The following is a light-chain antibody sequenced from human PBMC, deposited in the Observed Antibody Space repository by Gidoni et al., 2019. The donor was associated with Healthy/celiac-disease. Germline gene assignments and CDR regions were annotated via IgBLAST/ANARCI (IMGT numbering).Light chain of an antibody. Sequence: EIVLTQSPATLSLSPGDRATLSCRARQSVSSYLAWYQQQPGQAPRLLIYDASNRATGIPARFSGSGSGTDFTLTISSIEPEDFAVYYCQQRSNWPPSITFGQGTRLEIK. CDR1: QSVSSY. CDR3: QQRSNWPPSIT. J-gene: IGKJ5*01. V-gene: IGKV3-11*01. CDR2: DAS.